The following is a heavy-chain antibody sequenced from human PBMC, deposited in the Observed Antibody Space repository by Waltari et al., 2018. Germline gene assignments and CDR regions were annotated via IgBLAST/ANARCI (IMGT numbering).Heavy chain of an antibody. V-gene: IGHV4-59*11. J-gene: IGHJ6*03. D-gene: IGHD1-26*01. CDR3: ARDSGSYYPPYYYYYMDV. CDR2: IYYSGST. CDR1: GGSISSHY. Sequence: QVQLQESGPGLVKPSETLSLTCTVSGGSISSHYWSWIRQPPGKGLEWIGYIYYSGSTNYNPSLKSRVTRSVDTSKNQFSLKLSSVTAADTAVYYCARDSGSYYPPYYYYYMDVWGKGTTVTVSS.